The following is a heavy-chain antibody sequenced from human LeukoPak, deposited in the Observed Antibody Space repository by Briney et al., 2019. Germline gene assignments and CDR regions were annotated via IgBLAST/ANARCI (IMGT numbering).Heavy chain of an antibody. Sequence: GGSLRLSCAASGFNLDDYALHWVRQAPGKGLEWVSGIGWNGGTFGYADSVKGRFTISRDNAKNSLYLQMNSLRAEDTAVYYCARDGHVWGSYRWLFDYWGQGTLVTVSS. CDR3: ARDGHVWGSYRWLFDY. V-gene: IGHV3-9*01. D-gene: IGHD3-16*02. CDR1: GFNLDDYA. J-gene: IGHJ4*02. CDR2: IGWNGGTF.